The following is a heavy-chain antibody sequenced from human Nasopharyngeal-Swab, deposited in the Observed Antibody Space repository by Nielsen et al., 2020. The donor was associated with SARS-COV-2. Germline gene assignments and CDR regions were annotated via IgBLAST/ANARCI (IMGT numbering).Heavy chain of an antibody. CDR2: ISYDGSNK. V-gene: IGHV3-30-3*01. Sequence: GGSLRLSCAASGFTFSSYALHWVRQAPGKGLEWVAVISYDGSNKYYADSVKGRFTISRDNFKNTLYLQMNSLRAEDTAVYYCASPYSGSYLDAFDIWGQGTMVTVSS. CDR3: ASPYSGSYLDAFDI. CDR1: GFTFSSYA. D-gene: IGHD1-26*01. J-gene: IGHJ3*02.